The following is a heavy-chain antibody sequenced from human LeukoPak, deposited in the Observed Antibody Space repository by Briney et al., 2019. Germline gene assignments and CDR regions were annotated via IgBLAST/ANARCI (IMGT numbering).Heavy chain of an antibody. D-gene: IGHD6-19*01. J-gene: IGHJ4*02. CDR1: GFTFSSYS. V-gene: IGHV3-21*01. Sequence: PGGSLRLSCAASGFTFSSYSMNWVRQAPGKGLEWVSSFSSSSSYIYYADSVKGRFTISRDNAKNSLYLQMNSLRAEDTAMYYCARDLTFTAGAGGPYFDYWGQGTLVTVSS. CDR3: ARDLTFTAGAGGPYFDY. CDR2: FSSSSSYI.